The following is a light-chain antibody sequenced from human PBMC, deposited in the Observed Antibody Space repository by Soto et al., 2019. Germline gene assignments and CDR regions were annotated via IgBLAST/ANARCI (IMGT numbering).Light chain of an antibody. CDR3: SSYTSSSTSVV. J-gene: IGLJ2*01. Sequence: QSALTQPASVSGSPGQSITISCSGTSSDVGGYNYVSWYQQHPGKVPKLMIYDVNNRPSGISDRFSGSKSGNTASLTISGLQAEDEADYYCSSYTSSSTSVVFGGGTKVNVL. V-gene: IGLV2-14*03. CDR1: SSDVGGYNY. CDR2: DVN.